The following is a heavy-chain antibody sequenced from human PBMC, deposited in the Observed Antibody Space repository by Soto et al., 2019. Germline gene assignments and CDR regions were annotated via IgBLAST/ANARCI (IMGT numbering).Heavy chain of an antibody. J-gene: IGHJ5*02. CDR2: ISYDGSNK. V-gene: IGHV3-30-3*01. CDR3: ARGLVGAPAP. CDR1: GFTFSSYA. Sequence: QVQLVESGGGVVQPGRSLRLSCAASGFTFSSYAMHWVRQAPGKGLEWVAVISYDGSNKYYADSVKGRFTISSDNSKNTLYLQMNSLRAEDTAVYYCARGLVGAPAPWGQGTLVTVSS. D-gene: IGHD1-26*01.